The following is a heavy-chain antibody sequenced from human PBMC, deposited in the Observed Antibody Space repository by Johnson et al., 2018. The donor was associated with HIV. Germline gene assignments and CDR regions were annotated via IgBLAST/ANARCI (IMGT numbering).Heavy chain of an antibody. CDR3: ARAPAWLRAFDI. V-gene: IGHV3-30*14. Sequence: QVQLVESGGGVVQPGRSLRLSCAASGFTFSSYAMHWVRQAPGKGLEWVAVISYDGSNKYYADSVKGRFTISSDNSKNTLYLQMNRLTVEDTARYYCARAPAWLRAFDIWGQGTMVTVSS. CDR1: GFTFSSYA. D-gene: IGHD5-24*01. CDR2: ISYDGSNK. J-gene: IGHJ3*02.